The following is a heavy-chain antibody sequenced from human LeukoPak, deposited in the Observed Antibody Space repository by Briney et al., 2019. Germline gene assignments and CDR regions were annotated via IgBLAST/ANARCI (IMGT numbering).Heavy chain of an antibody. V-gene: IGHV3-21*01. CDR2: ISSGSSFI. J-gene: IGHJ4*02. Sequence: GGSLRLSCAASGFSFSSYSMNWVRQAPGKGLEWVSSISSGSSFIYYADSVKGRFTISRDNAKNSLYLQMNSLRAEDTAVYYCARDLWFGELRPGPYFDYWGQGTLVTVSS. D-gene: IGHD3-10*01. CDR1: GFSFSSYS. CDR3: ARDLWFGELRPGPYFDY.